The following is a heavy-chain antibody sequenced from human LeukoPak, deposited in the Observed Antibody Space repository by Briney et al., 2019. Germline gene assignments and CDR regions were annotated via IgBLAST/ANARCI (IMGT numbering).Heavy chain of an antibody. D-gene: IGHD3-3*01. CDR3: ARDWRSGYRHDTGYYYMDV. Sequence: GGSLRLSCAASGFTFSDYYMSWIRQAPGKGLEWVSYISSSGSTIYYADSVKGRFTISRDNAKNSLYLQMNSLRAEDTAVYYCARDWRSGYRHDTGYYYMDVWGKGTTATVSS. J-gene: IGHJ6*03. CDR2: ISSSGSTI. V-gene: IGHV3-11*04. CDR1: GFTFSDYY.